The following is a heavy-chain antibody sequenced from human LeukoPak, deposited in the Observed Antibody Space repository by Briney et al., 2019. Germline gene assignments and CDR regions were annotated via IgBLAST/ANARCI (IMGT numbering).Heavy chain of an antibody. CDR1: ECTFSTYW. Sequence: QTAGSLRLSCAASECTFSTYWRSWIRQAPGKGLEWVGNIKEDGTDKYYVGSVKGRFTISRDNAKKSLYLQMNSLKDDDTAVYFCARSPAGDAWPPAYYMDVWGKGTTVTVSS. J-gene: IGHJ6*03. CDR2: IKEDGTDK. D-gene: IGHD3-10*01. CDR3: ARSPAGDAWPPAYYMDV. V-gene: IGHV3-7*01.